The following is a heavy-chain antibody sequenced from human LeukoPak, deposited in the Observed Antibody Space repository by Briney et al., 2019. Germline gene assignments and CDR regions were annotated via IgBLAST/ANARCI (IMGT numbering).Heavy chain of an antibody. D-gene: IGHD3-16*01. CDR3: AKGPQGD. CDR2: IDSGGGT. J-gene: IGHJ4*02. V-gene: IGHV3-23*01. CDR1: GFTFSNYA. Sequence: GGSLRLSCAASGFTFSNYAMNWVRQAPGKGLEWVSAIDSGGGTYYADSVKGRFTISRDNSKNTLYLQLNSLRAEDTAVYYCAKGPQGDWGQGTLVTVSS.